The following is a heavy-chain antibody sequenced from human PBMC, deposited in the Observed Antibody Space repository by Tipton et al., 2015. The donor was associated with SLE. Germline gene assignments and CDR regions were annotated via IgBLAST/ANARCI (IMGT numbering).Heavy chain of an antibody. J-gene: IGHJ4*02. V-gene: IGHV1-18*01. D-gene: IGHD2-2*01. Sequence: QLVQSGAEVKKPGASVKVSCKASGYTFTSYGISWVRQAPGQGLEWMGWISAYNGNTNYAQKLQGRVTMTTDTSTTPAYMELRSRISGDTAVYYCAGDVLDSFILVGPAPPLNNWGRGPLVTVS. CDR1: GYTFTSYG. CDR2: ISAYNGNT. CDR3: AGDVLDSFILVGPAPPLNN.